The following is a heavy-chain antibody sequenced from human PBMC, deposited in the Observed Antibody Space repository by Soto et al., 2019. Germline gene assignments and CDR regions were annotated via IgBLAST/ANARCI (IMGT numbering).Heavy chain of an antibody. J-gene: IGHJ4*02. D-gene: IGHD5-12*01. CDR2: IYPGDSDT. CDR3: ARLKRDGHNYSPLYY. V-gene: IGHV5-51*01. CDR1: GYSFTSYW. Sequence: PGESLKISCKGSGYSFTSYWIGWVRQMPGKGLEWMGIIYPGDSDTRYSPPFQGQVTISADKSISTAYLQWSSLKASDTAMYYCARLKRDGHNYSPLYYWGQGTLGTVS.